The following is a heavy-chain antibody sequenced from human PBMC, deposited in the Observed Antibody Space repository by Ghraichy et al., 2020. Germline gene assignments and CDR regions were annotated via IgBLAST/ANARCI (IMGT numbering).Heavy chain of an antibody. Sequence: GGSLRLSCAVSRFNLRSYWMHWVRQAPGKGLMWVSHISSDGTITNYADSVKGRFTISRDDAKNTVYLQMNSLSADDTAVYYCTRVAEHDYWGQGTLVTVSS. CDR3: TRVAEHDY. V-gene: IGHV3-74*01. CDR1: RFNLRSYW. J-gene: IGHJ4*02. CDR2: ISSDGTIT.